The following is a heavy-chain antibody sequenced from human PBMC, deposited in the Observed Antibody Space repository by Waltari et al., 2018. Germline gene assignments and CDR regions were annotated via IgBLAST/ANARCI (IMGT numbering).Heavy chain of an antibody. Sequence: EVQLVESGGGLVQPGGSLRLSCAASGFTFSSYWMHWVRQAPGKGLVWVSRINSDGSRTSYADAVKGRFTISRDNAKNTLYLQMNSLRAEDTAVYYCARDQGLGTYGNWGQGTLVIVSS. CDR1: GFTFSSYW. CDR3: ARDQGLGTYGN. J-gene: IGHJ4*02. CDR2: INSDGSRT. V-gene: IGHV3-74*01. D-gene: IGHD1-1*01.